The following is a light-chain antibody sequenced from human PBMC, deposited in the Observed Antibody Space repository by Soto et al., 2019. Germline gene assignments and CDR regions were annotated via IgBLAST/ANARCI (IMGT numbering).Light chain of an antibody. CDR1: QSLSNSY. CDR3: QQYVSSSFT. J-gene: IGKJ3*01. Sequence: EIVLTQSPGTLSLSPGERASLSCRASQSLSNSYLAWYQQKPGQAPRLLIYGSSYRATGIPDRFSGSGSGTDFTLTISSLEPEDFAVYYCQQYVSSSFTFGPGTKVN. CDR2: GSS. V-gene: IGKV3-20*01.